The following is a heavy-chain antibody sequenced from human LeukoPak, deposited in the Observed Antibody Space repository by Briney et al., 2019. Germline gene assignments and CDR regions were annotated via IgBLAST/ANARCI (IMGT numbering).Heavy chain of an antibody. CDR1: GGSISSSSYY. J-gene: IGHJ4*02. Sequence: SETLSLTCTVSGGSISSSSYYWGWIRQPPAKGLEWIGSIYYSGSTYYNPSLKSRVTISVDTSKNQFSLKLSSVTAADTAVYYCARRCTIRGLGGDYWGQGTLVTVSS. CDR2: IYYSGST. V-gene: IGHV4-39*01. D-gene: IGHD2-8*01. CDR3: ARRCTIRGLGGDY.